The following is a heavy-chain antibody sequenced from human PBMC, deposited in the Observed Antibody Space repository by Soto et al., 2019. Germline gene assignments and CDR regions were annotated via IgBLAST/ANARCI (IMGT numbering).Heavy chain of an antibody. CDR1: GYTFTGYY. D-gene: IGHD4-4*01. CDR3: AFATALSSDAFDI. Sequence: GASVKVSCKASGYTFTGYYMHWVRQAPGQGLEWMGWINPNSGGTNYAQKFQGWVTMTRDTSISTAYMELSRLRSDDTAVYYCAFATALSSDAFDIWGQGTMVTVSS. CDR2: INPNSGGT. J-gene: IGHJ3*02. V-gene: IGHV1-2*04.